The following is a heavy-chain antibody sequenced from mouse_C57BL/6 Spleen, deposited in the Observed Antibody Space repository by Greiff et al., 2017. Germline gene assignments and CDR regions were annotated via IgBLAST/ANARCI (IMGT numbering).Heavy chain of an antibody. Sequence: VQLQQPGAELVKPGASVKMSCKASGYTFTSYWITWVKQRPGQGLEWIGDIYPGSGSTNYNEKFKSKATLTVDTSSSTAYMQLSSLTSEDSAVYYCARPYYDYENYAMDYWGQGTSVTVYS. J-gene: IGHJ4*01. V-gene: IGHV1-55*01. CDR1: GYTFTSYW. D-gene: IGHD2-4*01. CDR3: ARPYYDYENYAMDY. CDR2: IYPGSGST.